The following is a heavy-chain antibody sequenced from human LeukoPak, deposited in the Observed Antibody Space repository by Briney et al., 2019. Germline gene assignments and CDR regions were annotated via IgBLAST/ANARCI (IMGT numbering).Heavy chain of an antibody. J-gene: IGHJ4*02. CDR2: IWYDGSNK. Sequence: GRSLRLSCAASGFTFSSYGMHWVRQAPGKGLEWVAVIWYDGSNKYYADSVKGRFTISRDNSKNTLYLQMNSLRAEDTAVYYCARAYYDSSGYPDYYFDYWGREPWSPSPQ. V-gene: IGHV3-33*01. CDR1: GFTFSSYG. D-gene: IGHD3-22*01. CDR3: ARAYYDSSGYPDYYFDY.